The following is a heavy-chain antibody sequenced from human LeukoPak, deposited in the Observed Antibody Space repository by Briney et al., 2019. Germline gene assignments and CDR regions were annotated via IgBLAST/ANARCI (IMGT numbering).Heavy chain of an antibody. CDR2: ISYSGKT. Sequence: SETLSLTCTVSGASIRNFYWSWIRQPPGKGLEWIGFISYSGKTIYNPSLESRVTLSVDTSKKQFSLKLNSVADADTAMYYCTETGAEGGYWGQGTLVTVSP. CDR1: GASIRNFY. CDR3: TETGAEGGY. J-gene: IGHJ4*02. V-gene: IGHV4-59*01. D-gene: IGHD2-15*01.